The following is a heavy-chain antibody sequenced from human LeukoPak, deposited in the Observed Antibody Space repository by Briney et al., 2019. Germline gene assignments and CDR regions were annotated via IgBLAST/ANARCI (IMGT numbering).Heavy chain of an antibody. CDR3: ASNSGYYYFDY. V-gene: IGHV4-34*01. CDR2: INHSGST. CDR1: GGSFSGYY. Sequence: SETLSLTCAVYGGSFSGYYWSWIRQPPGKGLEWIGEINHSGSTNYNPSLKSRVTISVDTSKNQFSLKLSSVTAANTAVYYCASNSGYYYFDYWGQGTLVTVSS. J-gene: IGHJ4*02. D-gene: IGHD3-22*01.